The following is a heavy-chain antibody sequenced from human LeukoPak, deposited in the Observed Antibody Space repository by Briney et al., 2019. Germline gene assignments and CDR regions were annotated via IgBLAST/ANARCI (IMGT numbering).Heavy chain of an antibody. Sequence: PGGSLRLSCAASGFTFSNAWMSWVRQAPGKGLERVGRIKSKTDGGTTDYAAPVKGRFTISRDDSKNTLYLQMNSLKTEDTAVYYCTTGFRTVPAAIPDYYWGQGTLVTVSS. CDR1: GFTFSNAW. CDR2: IKSKTDGGTT. D-gene: IGHD2-2*02. J-gene: IGHJ4*02. CDR3: TTGFRTVPAAIPDYY. V-gene: IGHV3-15*01.